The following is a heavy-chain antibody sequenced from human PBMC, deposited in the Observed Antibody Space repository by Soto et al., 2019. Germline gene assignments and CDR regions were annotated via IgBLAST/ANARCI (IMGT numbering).Heavy chain of an antibody. CDR2: ISDSGDRT. D-gene: IGHD3-10*01. CDR1: GFTLSMSA. V-gene: IGHV3-23*01. J-gene: IGHJ3*01. CDR3: AKDRGIRVTAGDAFDV. Sequence: EVQLMESGGGLVQPGGSLRLSCASSGFTLSMSAVNWVRQAPGKGLEWVSYISDSGDRTYYADSVKGRFTISRDRSKNTVSLQMDSLRAEDTAVYYCAKDRGIRVTAGDAFDVWGQGTKVTVSS.